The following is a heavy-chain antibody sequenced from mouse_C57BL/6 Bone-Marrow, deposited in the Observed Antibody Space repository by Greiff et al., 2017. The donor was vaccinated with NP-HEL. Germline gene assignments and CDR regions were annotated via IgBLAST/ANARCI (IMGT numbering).Heavy chain of an antibody. D-gene: IGHD1-1*01. V-gene: IGHV2-2*01. Sequence: VMLVESGPGLVQPSQSLSITCTVSGFSLTSYGVHWVRQSPGKGLEWLGVIWSGGSTDYNAAFISRLSISKDNSKSQVFFKMNSLQADDTAIYYCARRQRLRYYAMDYWGQGTSVTVSS. CDR2: IWSGGST. J-gene: IGHJ4*01. CDR3: ARRQRLRYYAMDY. CDR1: GFSLTSYG.